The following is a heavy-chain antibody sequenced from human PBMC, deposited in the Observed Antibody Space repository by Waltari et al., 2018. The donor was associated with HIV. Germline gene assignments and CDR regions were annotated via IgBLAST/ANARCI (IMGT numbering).Heavy chain of an antibody. CDR1: GGSFTGHY. V-gene: IGHV4-34*02. CDR2: MNDGGRS. D-gene: IGHD2-21*02. J-gene: IGHJ2*01. CDR3: ARGPRPSTVTAPGWYFDL. Sequence: QVDLQQWGTGLLKPSETLSRTCAVYGGSFTGHYWSWIRETPGEGLQWIGEMNDGGRSNYNPTLKSRAVMTIDPSKKQFSLKLKSVTAADTGVYYCARGPRPSTVTAPGWYFDLWGRGTLVTVSS.